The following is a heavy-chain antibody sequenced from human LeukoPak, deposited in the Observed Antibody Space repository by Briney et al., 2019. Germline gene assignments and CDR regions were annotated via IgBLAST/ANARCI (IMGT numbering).Heavy chain of an antibody. CDR2: ISAYNGNT. D-gene: IGHD3-3*01. CDR3: ARDASTIFGVVPSDY. Sequence: GASVKVSCKASGYTFTSYGISWVRQAPRQGLEWMGWISAYNGNTNYAQKLQGRVTMTTDTSTSTAYMELRSLRSDDTAVYYCARDASTIFGVVPSDYWGQGTLVTVSS. J-gene: IGHJ4*02. CDR1: GYTFTSYG. V-gene: IGHV1-18*01.